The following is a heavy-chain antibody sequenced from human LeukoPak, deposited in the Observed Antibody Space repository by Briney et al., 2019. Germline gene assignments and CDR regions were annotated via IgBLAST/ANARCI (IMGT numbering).Heavy chain of an antibody. Sequence: GGSLRLSCAASGFTFSSYCMNWVRQAPGKGLEWVSSISSSSSYIYYADSVKGRFTISRDNAKNSLYLQMNSLRAEDTAVYYCARSRGGYCSGGSCYSGYYFDYWGQGTLVTVSS. CDR2: ISSSSSYI. V-gene: IGHV3-21*01. D-gene: IGHD2-15*01. J-gene: IGHJ4*02. CDR1: GFTFSSYC. CDR3: ARSRGGYCSGGSCYSGYYFDY.